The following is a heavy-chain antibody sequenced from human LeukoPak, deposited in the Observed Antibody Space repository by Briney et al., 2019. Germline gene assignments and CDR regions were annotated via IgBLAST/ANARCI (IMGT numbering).Heavy chain of an antibody. CDR1: GYTFTSYD. J-gene: IGHJ6*02. Sequence: GASVKVSCKASGYTFTSYDINWVRQAPGQGLEWMGWISAYNGNTNYAQKLQGRVAMTTDTSTSTAYMELRSLRSDDTAVYYCARVDSGYCSGGSCHLSTNYYGMDVWGQGTTVTVSS. CDR2: ISAYNGNT. V-gene: IGHV1-18*01. CDR3: ARVDSGYCSGGSCHLSTNYYGMDV. D-gene: IGHD2-15*01.